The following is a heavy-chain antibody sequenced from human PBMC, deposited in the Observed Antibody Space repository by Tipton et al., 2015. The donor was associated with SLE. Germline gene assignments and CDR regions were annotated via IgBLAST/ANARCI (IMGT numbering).Heavy chain of an antibody. CDR2: IHHFGSA. CDR1: GYSISTNNY. D-gene: IGHD3-9*01. J-gene: IGHJ3*02. Sequence: TLSLTCTVAGYSISTNNYRGWIRQPPGKGLEWIANIHHFGSAFYNLSLKSRVTISVDTSKNQFSLKLDSVTAADTAVYYCARLVEDAFDIWGQGTVVTVSS. CDR3: ARLVEDAFDI. V-gene: IGHV4-38-2*02.